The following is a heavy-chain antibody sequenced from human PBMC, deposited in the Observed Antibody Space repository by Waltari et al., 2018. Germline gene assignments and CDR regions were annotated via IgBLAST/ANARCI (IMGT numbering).Heavy chain of an antibody. CDR3: ASQYYYGSGSYYSVDY. J-gene: IGHJ4*02. CDR1: GGSISSSRYY. V-gene: IGHV4-39*01. D-gene: IGHD3-10*01. Sequence: QLQLQESGPGLVKPSETLSLTCTVSGGSISSSRYYWGWICQPPGKGLEWIGSIYYSGSTYYNPSLKSRVTISVDTSKNQFSLKLSSVTAADTAVYYCASQYYYGSGSYYSVDYWGQGTLVTVSS. CDR2: IYYSGST.